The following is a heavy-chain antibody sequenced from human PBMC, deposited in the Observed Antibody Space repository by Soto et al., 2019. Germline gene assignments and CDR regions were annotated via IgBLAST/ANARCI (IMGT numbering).Heavy chain of an antibody. J-gene: IGHJ4*02. CDR1: GFAFWGDW. CDR3: ARDFCGGFSYGPGDS. D-gene: IGHD2-21*01. V-gene: IGHV3-7*01. Sequence: GGSLRLSCVASGFAFWGDWMSWVRQAPGKGLEWVANIKQDGSKAQYLESVRGRFTISRDNSKNSVYLQMTSLRAEDTALYYCARDFCGGFSYGPGDSWGQGTLVTVSS. CDR2: IKQDGSKA.